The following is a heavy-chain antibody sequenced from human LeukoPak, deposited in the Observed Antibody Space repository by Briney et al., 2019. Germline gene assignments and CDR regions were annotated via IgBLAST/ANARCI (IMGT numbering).Heavy chain of an antibody. V-gene: IGHV4-39*07. J-gene: IGHJ6*03. Sequence: SETLSLTCTVSGGSTSSSSYYWGWIRQPPGKGLEWIGSIYYSGSTYYNPSLKSRVTISVDTSKNQFSLKLSSVTAADTAVYYCARGRSSMVRGYYYYYMDVWGKGTTVTISS. CDR2: IYYSGST. CDR3: ARGRSSMVRGYYYYYMDV. D-gene: IGHD3-10*01. CDR1: GGSTSSSSYY.